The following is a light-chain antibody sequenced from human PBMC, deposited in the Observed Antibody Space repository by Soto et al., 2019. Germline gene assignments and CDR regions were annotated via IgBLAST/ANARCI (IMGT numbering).Light chain of an antibody. V-gene: IGKV3-20*01. J-gene: IGKJ1*01. CDR3: QQYSGSVWT. CDR2: GAT. Sequence: EIVLTQSPGTLSLSPGQRATLSCRASQTISSSYLVWYQQKPGQAPRLLIYGATSRATGIPDRFSGSGSGTDFSLTISRLEPEDFAVYYCQQYSGSVWTFGQGTKVDIK. CDR1: QTISSSY.